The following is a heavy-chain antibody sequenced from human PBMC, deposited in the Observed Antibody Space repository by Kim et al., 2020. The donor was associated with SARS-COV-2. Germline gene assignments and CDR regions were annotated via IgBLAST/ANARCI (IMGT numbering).Heavy chain of an antibody. Sequence: ASVKVSCKASGYTFTSYGISWVRQAPGQGLEWMGWISAYNGNTNYAQKLQGRVTMTTDTSTSTAYMELRSLRSDDTAVYYCARDWERTYYDYIWGSYSGPPGFDPWGQGTLVTVSS. V-gene: IGHV1-18*01. CDR2: ISAYNGNT. D-gene: IGHD3-16*01. J-gene: IGHJ5*02. CDR1: GYTFTSYG. CDR3: ARDWERTYYDYIWGSYSGPPGFDP.